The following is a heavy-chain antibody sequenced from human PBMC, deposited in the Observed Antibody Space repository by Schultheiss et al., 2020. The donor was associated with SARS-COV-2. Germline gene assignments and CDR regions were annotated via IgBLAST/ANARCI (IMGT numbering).Heavy chain of an antibody. Sequence: GGSLRLSCAASGFTFSSYAMHWVRQAPGKGLVWVSRINSDGSSTSYADSVKGRFTISRDNSKNTLYLQMNSLRAEDTAVYYCAQGREIYYYFDYWGQGTLVTVAS. D-gene: IGHD5-24*01. CDR3: AQGREIYYYFDY. CDR1: GFTFSSYA. CDR2: INSDGSST. J-gene: IGHJ4*02. V-gene: IGHV3-74*01.